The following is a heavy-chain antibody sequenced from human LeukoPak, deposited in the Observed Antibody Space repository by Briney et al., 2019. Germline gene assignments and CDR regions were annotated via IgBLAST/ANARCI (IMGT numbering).Heavy chain of an antibody. Sequence: GGSLRLSCAASGFTFSSYSMNWVRQAPGKGLEWLSYISSSSGSTYDADSVKGRFTISRDNAKNSLYLQMNSLRAEDTAVYYCARLGGVDYWGQGTLVTVSS. J-gene: IGHJ4*02. D-gene: IGHD4-17*01. CDR1: GFTFSSYS. V-gene: IGHV3-48*01. CDR3: ARLGGVDY. CDR2: ISSSSGST.